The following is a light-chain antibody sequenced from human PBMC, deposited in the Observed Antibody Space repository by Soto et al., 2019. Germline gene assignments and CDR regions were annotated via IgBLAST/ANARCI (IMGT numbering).Light chain of an antibody. V-gene: IGKV3-20*01. CDR2: GAS. J-gene: IGKJ3*01. CDR1: QSVSSSY. CDR3: QQDLRPPLT. Sequence: EIVLTQSPGTLSLSPGERATLSCRASQSVSSSYLAWYQQKPGQAPRLLIYGASIRATGIPDRFGGSGSGTDFTLTISSLQPEDFATYYCQQDLRPPLTFGPGTKVDI.